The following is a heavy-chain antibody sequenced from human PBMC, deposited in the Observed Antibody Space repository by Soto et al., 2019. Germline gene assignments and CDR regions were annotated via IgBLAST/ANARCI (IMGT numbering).Heavy chain of an antibody. J-gene: IGHJ5*02. D-gene: IGHD3-10*01. CDR1: GGSISSSSYY. Sequence: SEILSLTCTVSGGSISSSSYYWGWIRQPTGKRLEWIGSIYYSGSTYYNPSLTSRVTISVDTSKSLCCLKLRSVTAAETAVYCFARYGWFGELYQGKYWFEPWGQGTLFTVS. V-gene: IGHV4-39*01. CDR2: IYYSGST. CDR3: ARYGWFGELYQGKYWFEP.